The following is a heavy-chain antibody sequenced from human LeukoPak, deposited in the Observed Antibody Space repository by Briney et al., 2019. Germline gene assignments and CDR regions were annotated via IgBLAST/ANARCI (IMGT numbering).Heavy chain of an antibody. Sequence: GGSLRLSCAASGFTFSSYSMNWVRQAPGKGLEWVSYISSSSSTIYYADSVKGRFTISRDNAKNSLYLQMNSLRAEDTAVYYCANWAGDGGAFDIWGQGTMVTVSS. D-gene: IGHD3-16*01. CDR1: GFTFSSYS. J-gene: IGHJ3*02. CDR3: ANWAGDGGAFDI. CDR2: ISSSSSTI. V-gene: IGHV3-48*04.